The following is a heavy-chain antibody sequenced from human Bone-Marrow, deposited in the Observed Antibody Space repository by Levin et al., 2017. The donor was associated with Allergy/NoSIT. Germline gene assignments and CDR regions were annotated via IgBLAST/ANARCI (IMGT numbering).Heavy chain of an antibody. Sequence: PGGSLRPSCAASAFTFNSYSMNWVRQAPGKGLEWVSSISSANNYIYYSDSVKGRFTISRDNAKNSLYLQMNSLRAEDTAMYYCARDPAGYDSSGYDSRVAFDIWGQGTMVTVSS. CDR1: AFTFNSYS. V-gene: IGHV3-21*01. D-gene: IGHD3-22*01. J-gene: IGHJ3*02. CDR2: ISSANNYI. CDR3: ARDPAGYDSSGYDSRVAFDI.